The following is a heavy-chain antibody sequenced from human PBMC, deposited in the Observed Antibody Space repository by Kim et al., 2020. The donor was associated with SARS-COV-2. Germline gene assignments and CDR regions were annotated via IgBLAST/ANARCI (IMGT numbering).Heavy chain of an antibody. D-gene: IGHD3-10*01. V-gene: IGHV3-33*01. J-gene: IGHJ6*02. CDR3: ARTLVLSGYYGMDV. Sequence: YADSMKGRFTICSDNSKNALYLQMNSLRAEDTAVYYCARTLVLSGYYGMDVWGQGTTVTVSS.